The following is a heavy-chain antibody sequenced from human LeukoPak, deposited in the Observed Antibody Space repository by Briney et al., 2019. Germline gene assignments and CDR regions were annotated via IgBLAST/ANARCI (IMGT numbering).Heavy chain of an antibody. J-gene: IGHJ5*02. CDR1: GGSISSYY. Sequence: KPSETLSLTCTVSGGSISSYYWSWIRQPPGKGLEWIGYIYYSGSTNYNPSLKSRVTISVDTSKNQFSLKLSSVTAADTAVYYCARAYYGAFWSGYPNWFDPWGQGTLVTVSS. CDR2: IYYSGST. V-gene: IGHV4-59*01. D-gene: IGHD3-3*01. CDR3: ARAYYGAFWSGYPNWFDP.